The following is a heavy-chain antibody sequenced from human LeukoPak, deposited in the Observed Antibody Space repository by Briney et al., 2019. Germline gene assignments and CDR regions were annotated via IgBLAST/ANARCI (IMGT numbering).Heavy chain of an antibody. Sequence: SETLSLTCAVSGGSISSGGYSWSWIRQPPGKGLEWIGEINHSGSTNYNPSLKSRVTISVDTSKNQFSLKLSSVTAADTAVYYCASSGSGSYFNYWGQGTLVTVSS. V-gene: IGHV4-30-2*01. CDR1: GGSISSGGYS. CDR3: ASSGSGSYFNY. D-gene: IGHD1-26*01. CDR2: INHSGST. J-gene: IGHJ4*02.